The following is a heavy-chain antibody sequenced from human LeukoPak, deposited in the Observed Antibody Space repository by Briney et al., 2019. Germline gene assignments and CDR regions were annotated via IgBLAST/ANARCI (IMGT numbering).Heavy chain of an antibody. CDR3: ARTREKGGYYYHNAFDI. CDR1: GGSFRGYY. J-gene: IGHJ3*02. D-gene: IGHD3-22*01. Sequence: SETLSLTCAVYGGSFRGYYWSWIRQPPGKGLEWIGEINHSGSTNYNPSLKSRVTISVDTSKNQFSLKLSSVTAADTAVYYCARTREKGGYYYHNAFDIWGQGTMVTVSS. V-gene: IGHV4-34*01. CDR2: INHSGST.